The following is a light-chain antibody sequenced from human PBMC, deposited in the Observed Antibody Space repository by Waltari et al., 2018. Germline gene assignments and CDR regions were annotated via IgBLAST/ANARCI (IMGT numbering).Light chain of an antibody. CDR3: SSYAGSNYYV. CDR2: EVN. J-gene: IGLJ1*01. CDR1: SSAVGGHNS. Sequence: QSAVTQPPSAPGSPGESVPISCTGTSSAVGGHNSVSWYQQHPGKAPKLMIYEVNERPSGVPDRFSGSKSGNTASLTVSGLQAEDEADYYCSSYAGSNYYVFGTGTKVTVL. V-gene: IGLV2-8*01.